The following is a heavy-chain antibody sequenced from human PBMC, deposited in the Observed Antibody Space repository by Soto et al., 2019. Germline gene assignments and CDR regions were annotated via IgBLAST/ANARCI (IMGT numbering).Heavy chain of an antibody. CDR1: GYTFTSYY. CDR2: INPSGGST. Sequence: GASVKVSCKASGYTFTSYYMHWVRQAPGQGLEWMGIINPSGGSTSYAQKFQGRVTMTRDTSTSTVYMELSSLRSEDTAVYYCARGAGDWGVVVNWNLIDYWGQGTLVTVSS. V-gene: IGHV1-46*01. CDR3: ARGAGDWGVVVNWNLIDY. D-gene: IGHD1-1*01. J-gene: IGHJ4*02.